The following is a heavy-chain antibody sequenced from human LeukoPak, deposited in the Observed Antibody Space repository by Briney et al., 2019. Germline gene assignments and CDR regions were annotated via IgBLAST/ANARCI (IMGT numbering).Heavy chain of an antibody. CDR3: TKDLTDYHYYYTDV. V-gene: IGHV3-23*01. D-gene: IGHD2-21*02. CDR2: ITGSGGHT. CDR1: GFTFSNYA. Sequence: PGGSLRLSCEASGFTFSNYAMAWVRQSPGKGLEWVSGITGSGGHTYYADFVKGRFTSSRDNSKNTLYLQMNSLRAEDTAVYYCTKDLTDYHYYYTDVWGKGTTVIVSS. J-gene: IGHJ6*03.